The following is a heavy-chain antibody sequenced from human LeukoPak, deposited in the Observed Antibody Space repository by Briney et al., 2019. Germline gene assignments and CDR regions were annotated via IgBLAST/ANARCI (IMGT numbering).Heavy chain of an antibody. Sequence: GGSLRLSCAVSGFTFGNYAMYWVRQAPGKGLEWVAFTTYDEGDKYYADSVKGRFTISRDNSKNTLYLQMYSLRVEDTAVYYCAKDRANAWSPDYWGQGALVTVST. D-gene: IGHD3-3*01. J-gene: IGHJ4*02. V-gene: IGHV3-30*02. CDR2: TTYDEGDK. CDR1: GFTFGNYA. CDR3: AKDRANAWSPDY.